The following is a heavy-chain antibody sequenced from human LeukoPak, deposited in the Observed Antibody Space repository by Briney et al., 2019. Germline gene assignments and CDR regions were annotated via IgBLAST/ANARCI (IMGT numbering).Heavy chain of an antibody. J-gene: IGHJ4*02. CDR2: IKQDGSEK. CDR1: GFTFSSYW. D-gene: IGHD3-10*01. V-gene: IGHV3-7*01. Sequence: PGGSLRLSCAASGFTFSSYWMSWVRQAPGKGLEWVANIKQDGSEKYYVDSVKGRFTISRDNAKNSLYLQMNSLRAEDTAVYYCARDSHVLLWFGEIFDYWGQGTLVTVSS. CDR3: ARDSHVLLWFGEIFDY.